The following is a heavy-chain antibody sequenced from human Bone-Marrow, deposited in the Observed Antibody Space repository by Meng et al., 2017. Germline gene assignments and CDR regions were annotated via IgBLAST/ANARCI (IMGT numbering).Heavy chain of an antibody. CDR2: ISYDGSNK. V-gene: IGHV3-30*04. Sequence: GESLKISCAASGFTFSSYAMHWVRQAPGKGLEWVAVISYDGSNKYYADSVKGRFTISRDNSKNTLYLQMNSLRAEDTAAYYCARDQVVPAAMQDDAFDIWGQGTMVTVSS. D-gene: IGHD2-2*01. J-gene: IGHJ3*02. CDR3: ARDQVVPAAMQDDAFDI. CDR1: GFTFSSYA.